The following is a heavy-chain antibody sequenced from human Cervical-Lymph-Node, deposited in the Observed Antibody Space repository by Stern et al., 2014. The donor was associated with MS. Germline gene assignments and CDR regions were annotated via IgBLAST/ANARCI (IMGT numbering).Heavy chain of an antibody. CDR1: GYTFSKYY. D-gene: IGHD3-22*01. CDR2: IDPSGGSP. V-gene: IGHV1-46*01. J-gene: IGHJ4*02. CDR3: ARDPPGDNYDAGFDY. Sequence: QVQLVQSGAEVKKLGASVKVSCKASGYTFSKYYIHWVRQAPGQGLEWMGIIDPSGGSPTYAKKFQGRVTMTSDTSTSTVNMELSSLRSEDTAVYYCARDPPGDNYDAGFDYWGQGTLVTVSS.